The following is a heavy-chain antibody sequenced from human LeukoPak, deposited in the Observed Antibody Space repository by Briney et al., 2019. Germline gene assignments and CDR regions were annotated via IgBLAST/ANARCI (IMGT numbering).Heavy chain of an antibody. Sequence: PGGSLRLSCAASGFTFSSYAMSWVRQAPGKGLEGVSAISGSGGSTYYADSVKGRSTISRDNSKNTLYLQMNSLRAEDTAVYYCATLDGSGLTYDAFDIWGQGTMVTVSS. CDR3: ATLDGSGLTYDAFDI. V-gene: IGHV3-23*01. CDR2: ISGSGGST. CDR1: GFTFSSYA. D-gene: IGHD3-10*01. J-gene: IGHJ3*02.